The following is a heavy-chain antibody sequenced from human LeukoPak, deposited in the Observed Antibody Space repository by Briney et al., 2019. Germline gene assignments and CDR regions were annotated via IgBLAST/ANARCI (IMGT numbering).Heavy chain of an antibody. CDR2: IYYSGST. CDR1: GGSISSYY. V-gene: IGHV4-59*01. J-gene: IGHJ2*01. CDR3: ASCGGGSCYGWYFDL. Sequence: PSETLSLTCTVSGGSISSYYWSWIRQPPGKGLEWIGYIYYSGSTNYNPSLKSRVTISVDTSKNQFSLKLSSVTAADTAVYYCASCGGGSCYGWYFDLWGRGTLVTVSS. D-gene: IGHD2-15*01.